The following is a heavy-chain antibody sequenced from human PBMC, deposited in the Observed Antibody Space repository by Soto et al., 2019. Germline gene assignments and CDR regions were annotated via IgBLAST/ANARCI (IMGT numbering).Heavy chain of an antibody. V-gene: IGHV3-30*18. CDR2: VSHDGRNT. J-gene: IGHJ4*02. CDR3: AKGGRQWLVTSDFNY. D-gene: IGHD6-19*01. Sequence: GGSLRLSCTAAGFTFIDYAMHCVSQAQGKGLEWVAVVSHDGRNTHYADSVKGRFTISRDSSKNTVSLEMTSLRAEDTAVYYCAKGGRQWLVTSDFNYWGQGALVTVSS. CDR1: GFTFIDYA.